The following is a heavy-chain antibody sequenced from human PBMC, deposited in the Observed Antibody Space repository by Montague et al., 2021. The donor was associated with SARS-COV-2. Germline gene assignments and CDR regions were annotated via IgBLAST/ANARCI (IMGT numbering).Heavy chain of an antibody. D-gene: IGHD4-23*01. Sequence: SETLSLTCSVSGGSINSFYWSWIRQPPGKGLEWIGYIYHSGTTHYSPSLKSRVAISVDTSKNQFSLTLNSVTAADTAVYYCARPSTVGRNYYYGIDVWGKGTTVTVSS. J-gene: IGHJ6*04. CDR1: GGSINSFY. V-gene: IGHV4-59*01. CDR2: IYHSGTT. CDR3: ARPSTVGRNYYYGIDV.